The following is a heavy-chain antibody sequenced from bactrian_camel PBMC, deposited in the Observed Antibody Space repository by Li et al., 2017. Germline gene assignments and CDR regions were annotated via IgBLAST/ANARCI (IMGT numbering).Heavy chain of an antibody. CDR2: INSAGITT. CDR3: ALGFLADLGF. V-gene: IGHV3S40*01. Sequence: VQLVESGGGLVQPGESLRLSCAASAFTFRRDAMMWVRQAQGKGLEWVLGINSAGITTYYKESMKGRFTISRDNAEDTLYLQMNNLKIDDAAVYYCALGFLADLGFWGQGTQVTVS. CDR1: AFTFRRDA. J-gene: IGHJ6*01. D-gene: IGHD1*01.